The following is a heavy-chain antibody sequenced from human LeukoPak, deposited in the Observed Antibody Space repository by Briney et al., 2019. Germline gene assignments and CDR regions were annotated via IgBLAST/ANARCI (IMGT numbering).Heavy chain of an antibody. CDR1: GGSISSGGYS. V-gene: IGHV4-30-2*01. D-gene: IGHD3-22*01. Sequence: SETLSLTCAVSGGSISSGGYSWSWIRQPPGKGLEWIGYIYHSGSTYYNPSLKSRVTISVDTSKNQFSLKLSSVTAADTAVYYCARLPYYYDSSGYYRIFDYWGQGTLVTVSS. CDR3: ARLPYYYDSSGYYRIFDY. J-gene: IGHJ4*02. CDR2: IYHSGST.